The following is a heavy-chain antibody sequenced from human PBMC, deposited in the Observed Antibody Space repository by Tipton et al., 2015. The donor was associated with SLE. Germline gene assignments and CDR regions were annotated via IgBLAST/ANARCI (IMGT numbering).Heavy chain of an antibody. Sequence: SLRLSCAGSGFTFSDYAMDWVRRGPGKGLEWVSVIYIDESSADYPDSVKGRFTISRDNSKSTVYLQMDGLRAEDTAIYYCAKHGAGLSCSACWGQGALVTVS. V-gene: IGHV3-23*03. CDR1: GFTFSDYA. CDR2: IYIDESSA. D-gene: IGHD2-15*01. CDR3: AKHGAGLSCSAC. J-gene: IGHJ1*01.